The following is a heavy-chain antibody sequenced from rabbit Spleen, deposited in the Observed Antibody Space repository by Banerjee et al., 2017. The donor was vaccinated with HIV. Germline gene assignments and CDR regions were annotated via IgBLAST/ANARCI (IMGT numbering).Heavy chain of an antibody. D-gene: IGHD1-1*01. CDR3: ARNYVNAFDP. CDR2: INTATGKA. Sequence: QEQLEESGGGLVKPEGSLTLTCKASGFSFSDRDVMCWVRQAPGKGLEWIACINTATGKAVYASWAKGRFTISNDNAQNTVFLQMTSLTVADTATYFCARNYVNAFDPWGQGTLVTVS. V-gene: IGHV1S45*01. J-gene: IGHJ2*01. CDR1: GFSFSDRDV.